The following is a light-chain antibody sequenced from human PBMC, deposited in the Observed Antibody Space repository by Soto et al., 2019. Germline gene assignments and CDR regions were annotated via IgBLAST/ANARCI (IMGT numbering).Light chain of an antibody. CDR1: QSISSY. J-gene: IGKJ3*01. V-gene: IGKV1-39*01. CDR2: AAS. Sequence: DIQMTQSPSSLSASVGDRVTITCRASQSISSYLNWYQQKPGKAPKLLIYAASSLQSGVPSWFSGSGSGTDFTLIISSLQPEDFATYYCPQSYSTVSFGHGTKVDIK. CDR3: PQSYSTVS.